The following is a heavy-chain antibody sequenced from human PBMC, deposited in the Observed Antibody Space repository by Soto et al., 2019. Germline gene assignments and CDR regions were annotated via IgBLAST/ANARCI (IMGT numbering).Heavy chain of an antibody. J-gene: IGHJ6*02. D-gene: IGHD1-26*01. CDR2: IIPIFGTA. Sequence: QVQLVQSGAEVKKPGSSVKVSCKASGGTFSSYAISWVRQAPGQGLEWMGGIIPIFGTANYAQKFQGRVKITADESTSKAYMQLSSLRSEDTGVYYCARGSLGATPRPSSYYGMDVLGQGTTVTVSS. CDR3: ARGSLGATPRPSSYYGMDV. CDR1: GGTFSSYA. V-gene: IGHV1-69*01.